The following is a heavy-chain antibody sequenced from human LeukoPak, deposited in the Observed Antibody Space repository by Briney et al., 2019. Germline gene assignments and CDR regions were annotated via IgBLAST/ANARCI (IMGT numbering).Heavy chain of an antibody. D-gene: IGHD3-10*01. CDR2: IYYSGSI. Sequence: PSETLSLTCTVSGASISSYYWSWIRQPPGKGLEWIGYIYYSGSINYNPSLKSRVTMSVDTSKNQFSLKLSSVTTADTAVYYCARDNRRFGELSWFDPWGQGTLVTVSS. V-gene: IGHV4-59*01. CDR1: GASISSYY. J-gene: IGHJ5*02. CDR3: ARDNRRFGELSWFDP.